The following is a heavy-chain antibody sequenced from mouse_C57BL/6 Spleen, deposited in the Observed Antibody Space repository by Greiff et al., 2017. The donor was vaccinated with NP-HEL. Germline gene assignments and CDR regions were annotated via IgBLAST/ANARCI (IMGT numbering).Heavy chain of an antibody. J-gene: IGHJ3*01. D-gene: IGHD3-1*01. Sequence: QLQQPGAELVKPGASVKLSCKASGYTFTSYWMHWVKQRPGQGLEWIGMIHPNSGSTNYNEKFKSKATLTVDKSSSTAYMQLSSLTSEDSAVYYCAREGAMPPWFAYWGQGTLVTVSA. CDR1: GYTFTSYW. V-gene: IGHV1-64*01. CDR2: IHPNSGST. CDR3: AREGAMPPWFAY.